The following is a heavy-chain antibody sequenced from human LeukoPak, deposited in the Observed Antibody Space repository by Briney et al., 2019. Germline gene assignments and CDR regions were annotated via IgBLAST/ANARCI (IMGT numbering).Heavy chain of an antibody. CDR2: ISSSSSYI. J-gene: IGHJ4*02. D-gene: IGHD2-2*01. V-gene: IGHV3-21*01. Sequence: PGGSLTLTCAASGCTISSYSLNWIRQAPGKGLEWVSSISSSSSYIYYADSVKGRFTIARDNAKNSLYLQMNTLRAEVTAVYYCAKGGYCSSTSCDCMALDYWGQGTLVTVSS. CDR1: GCTISSYS. CDR3: AKGGYCSSTSCDCMALDY.